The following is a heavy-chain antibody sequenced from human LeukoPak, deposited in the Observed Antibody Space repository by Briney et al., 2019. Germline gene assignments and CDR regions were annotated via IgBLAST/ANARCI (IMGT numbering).Heavy chain of an antibody. CDR1: GFTFDDYA. J-gene: IGHJ4*02. V-gene: IGHV3-9*01. D-gene: IGHD3-16*02. CDR3: AKGRYLKPLGIDY. CDR2: ISWNSGSI. Sequence: GGSLRLSCAASGFTFDDYAMHWVRQAPGKGLEWVSGISWNSGSIGYADSVKGRFTISRDNAKNSLYLQMNSLRAEGTALYYYAKGRYLKPLGIDYWGQGTLVTVSS.